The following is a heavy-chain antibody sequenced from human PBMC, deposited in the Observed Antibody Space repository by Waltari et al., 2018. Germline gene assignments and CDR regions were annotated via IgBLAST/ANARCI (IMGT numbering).Heavy chain of an antibody. CDR1: GYSFNRHY. Sequence: QVQLVQSGAEVKKPGASVTVTCKASGYSFNRHYIHWVRQAPRQGLEWMGVMNPSGGRATYAQMFQGRVTMTRDTSTSTVSLDLRSLRSDDTAIYFCARGSFEVAGTPDYWGQGTLVTVSS. CDR2: MNPSGGRA. D-gene: IGHD6-19*01. V-gene: IGHV1-46*02. CDR3: ARGSFEVAGTPDY. J-gene: IGHJ4*02.